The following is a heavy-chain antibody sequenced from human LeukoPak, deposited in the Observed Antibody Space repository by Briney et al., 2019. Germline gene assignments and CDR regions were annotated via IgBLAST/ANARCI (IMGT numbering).Heavy chain of an antibody. CDR1: GGSFSGYY. CDR2: INHSGST. J-gene: IGHJ4*02. CDR3: ARLSSSWSN. D-gene: IGHD6-13*01. Sequence: SETLSLTCAAYGGSFSGYYWSWIRQPPGKGLEWIGEINHSGSTNYNPSLKSRVTISVDTSKNQFSLKLSSVTAADTAVYYCARLSSSWSNWGQGTLVTVSS. V-gene: IGHV4-34*01.